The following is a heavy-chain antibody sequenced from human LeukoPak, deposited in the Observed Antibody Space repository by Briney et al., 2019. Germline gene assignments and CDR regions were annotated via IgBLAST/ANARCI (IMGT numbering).Heavy chain of an antibody. J-gene: IGHJ4*02. CDR2: IYNSGST. CDR3: ARVPGDGSGSPFDY. CDR1: GGSISSGDYY. V-gene: IGHV4-30-4*08. Sequence: PSETLSLTCTVSGGSISSGDYYWSWIRQPPGKGLEWIGYIYNSGSTYYNPSLKSRVTISVDTSKNQFSLKLSSVTAADTAVYYCARVPGDGSGSPFDYWGQGTLVTVSS. D-gene: IGHD3-10*01.